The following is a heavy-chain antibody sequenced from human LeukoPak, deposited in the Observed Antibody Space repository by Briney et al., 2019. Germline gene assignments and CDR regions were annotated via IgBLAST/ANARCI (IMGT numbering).Heavy chain of an antibody. CDR3: TRDLSGAVAGNPGGY. J-gene: IGHJ4*02. CDR1: GFTFGDYA. Sequence: PGRSLRLSCTASGFTFGDYAMSWFRQAPGKGLGWVGFIRSKAYGGTTEYAASVKGRFTIERDDSKSIAYLQMNSLKTEDTAVYYCTRDLSGAVAGNPGGYWGQGTLVTVSS. CDR2: IRSKAYGGTT. D-gene: IGHD6-19*01. V-gene: IGHV3-49*03.